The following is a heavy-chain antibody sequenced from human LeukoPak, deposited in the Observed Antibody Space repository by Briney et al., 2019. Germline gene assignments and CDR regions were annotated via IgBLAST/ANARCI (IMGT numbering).Heavy chain of an antibody. CDR2: ISRSRSHI. CDR3: ARRLGYCSGGTCHHYFDY. V-gene: IGHV3-21*01. CDR1: GFTFSSYN. D-gene: IGHD2-15*01. Sequence: GGSLRLSCAASGFTFSSYNMNWVRQAPGKGLEWVSSISRSRSHISYADSLKGRFTMSSDNARNSLYLQMISLRADDTAVYYCARRLGYCSGGTCHHYFDYWGQGTLVTVSS. J-gene: IGHJ4*02.